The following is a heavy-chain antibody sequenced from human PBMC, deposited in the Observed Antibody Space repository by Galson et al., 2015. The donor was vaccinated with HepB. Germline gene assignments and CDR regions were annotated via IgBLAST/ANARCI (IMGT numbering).Heavy chain of an antibody. CDR1: GFTFSSYG. CDR2: IRYDGSNK. D-gene: IGHD3-10*01. V-gene: IGHV3-30*02. Sequence: SLRLSCAASGFTFSSYGMHWVRQAPGKGLEWVAFIRYDGSNKYYADSVKGRFTISRDNSKNTLYLQMNSLRAEDTAVYYCTSGSYAGELRPGVVFDYWGQGTLVTVSS. J-gene: IGHJ4*02. CDR3: TSGSYAGELRPGVVFDY.